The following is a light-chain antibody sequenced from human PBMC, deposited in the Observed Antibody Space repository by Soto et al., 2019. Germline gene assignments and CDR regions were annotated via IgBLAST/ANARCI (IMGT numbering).Light chain of an antibody. J-gene: IGKJ4*01. Sequence: DVVMTQSPGSLAVSLGERATINCKSSQSFLYSSNNNNYLAWYQQKPGQPPKLLIYWASTRESGVPDRFSGSGSGTDFTLAISSLQAEDVAVYYCQQYYTTPLTFGGGTKVDIK. CDR3: QQYYTTPLT. CDR2: WAS. V-gene: IGKV4-1*01. CDR1: QSFLYSSNNNNY.